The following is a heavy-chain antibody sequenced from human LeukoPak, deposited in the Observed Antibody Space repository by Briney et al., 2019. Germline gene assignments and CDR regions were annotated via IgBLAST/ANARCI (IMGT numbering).Heavy chain of an antibody. J-gene: IGHJ2*01. CDR2: FYDSGNT. CDR3: AREGTVAGNWYFDL. D-gene: IGHD6-19*01. V-gene: IGHV4-38-2*02. Sequence: SETLSLTCTVSGYSISSGYYWGWIRQPPGKGLEWIGSFYDSGNTYYNPSLKSRVTISVDTSKNQFSLKLSSVTAADTAVYYCAREGTVAGNWYFDLWGRGTLVTVSS. CDR1: GYSISSGYY.